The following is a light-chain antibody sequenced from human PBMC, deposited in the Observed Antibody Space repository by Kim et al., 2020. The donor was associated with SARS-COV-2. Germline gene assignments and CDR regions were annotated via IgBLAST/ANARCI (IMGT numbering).Light chain of an antibody. J-gene: IGLJ3*02. Sequence: QSALTQPPSASGSPGQSVTISCTGTSSDVGGYNYVSWYQQHPGKAPKLMIYEVNKRPSGVPDRFSGSKSGNTASLTVSGLQAEDEADYYCSSYAGSNPGVFGGGTQLTVL. CDR1: SSDVGGYNY. CDR3: SSYAGSNPGV. CDR2: EVN. V-gene: IGLV2-8*01.